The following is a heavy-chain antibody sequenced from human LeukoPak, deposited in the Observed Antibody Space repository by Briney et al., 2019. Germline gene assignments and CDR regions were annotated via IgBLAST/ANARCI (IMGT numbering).Heavy chain of an antibody. Sequence: SETLSLTCTVSGGSISSSSYYWDWIRQPPGERLEWIGSIYYSGGTYYNPSLKSRVTISVDTSKNQFSLKLSSVPAADTAVYYCARLRTTHDAFDIWGQGTMVTVSS. V-gene: IGHV4-39*01. J-gene: IGHJ3*02. CDR3: ARLRTTHDAFDI. CDR2: IYYSGGT. D-gene: IGHD1-7*01. CDR1: GGSISSSSYY.